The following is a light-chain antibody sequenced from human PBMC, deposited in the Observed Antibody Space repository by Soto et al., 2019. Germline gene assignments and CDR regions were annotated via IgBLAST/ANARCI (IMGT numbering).Light chain of an antibody. Sequence: EIVLTQSPGTLSLSPGERATLSCRASQSVSSSYLAGYQQKPGQAPRLLIYGASSRATGIPDRFSGSGSGTDFTLTMSRLEPEDFAVYYCQQYGSSPMYTFGQGTKLEIK. V-gene: IGKV3-20*01. CDR3: QQYGSSPMYT. J-gene: IGKJ2*01. CDR2: GAS. CDR1: QSVSSSY.